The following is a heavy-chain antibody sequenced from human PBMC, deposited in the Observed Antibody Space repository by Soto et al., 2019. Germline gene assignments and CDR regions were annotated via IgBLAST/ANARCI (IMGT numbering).Heavy chain of an antibody. Sequence: PSETLSLTCAVSGGSISSSNWWSWVRQPPGKGLEWIGEIYHSGSTNYNPSLKSRVTISVDKSKNQFSLKLSSVTAADTAVYYCARGRCSSTSCYTVMFFDYWGQGTLVTVYS. V-gene: IGHV4-4*02. D-gene: IGHD2-2*02. CDR3: ARGRCSSTSCYTVMFFDY. CDR1: GGSISSSNW. J-gene: IGHJ4*02. CDR2: IYHSGST.